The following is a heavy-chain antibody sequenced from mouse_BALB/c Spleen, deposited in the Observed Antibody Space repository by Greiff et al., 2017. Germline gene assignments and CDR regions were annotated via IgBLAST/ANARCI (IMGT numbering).Heavy chain of an antibody. CDR1: GFTFSSYA. D-gene: IGHD2-3*01. J-gene: IGHJ3*01. CDR2: ISSGGST. Sequence: EVKLMESGGGLVKPGGSLKLSCAASGFTFSSYAMSWVRQTPEKRLEWVASISSGGSTYYPDSVKGRFTISRDNARNILYLQMSSLRSEDTAMYYCARGGNDGFAYWGQGTLVTVSA. V-gene: IGHV5-6-5*01. CDR3: ARGGNDGFAY.